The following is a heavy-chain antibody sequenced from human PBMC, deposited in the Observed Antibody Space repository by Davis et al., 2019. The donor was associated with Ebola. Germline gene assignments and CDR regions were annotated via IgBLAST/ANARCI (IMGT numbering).Heavy chain of an antibody. CDR2: IIPIFGTA. J-gene: IGHJ4*02. CDR1: AGTFSSYA. Sequence: AASVKVSCKASAGTFSSYAISWVRHAPGQGLEWMGGIIPIFGTANYAQKFQGRVTMTRDTSTSTVYMELSSLRSEDTAVYYCARGPPQGPIAVAGKWFDYWGQGTLVTVSS. V-gene: IGHV1-69*05. CDR3: ARGPPQGPIAVAGKWFDY. D-gene: IGHD6-19*01.